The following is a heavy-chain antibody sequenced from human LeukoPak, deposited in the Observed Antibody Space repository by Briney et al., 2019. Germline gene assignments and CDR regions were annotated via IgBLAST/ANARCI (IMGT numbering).Heavy chain of an antibody. CDR2: IRSKSDGETT. D-gene: IGHD5-18*01. V-gene: IGHV3-15*01. Sequence: KSGGSLSLSCAASGFTFSNAWMSWVRQAPGKGLEWVGRIRSKSDGETTDYAAPVKGRFTISRDDSQHTLYLQMKSLKTEDTAVYYCTTVAWMQLWSIDFWGQGTLVTVSS. CDR3: TTVAWMQLWSIDF. J-gene: IGHJ4*02. CDR1: GFTFSNAW.